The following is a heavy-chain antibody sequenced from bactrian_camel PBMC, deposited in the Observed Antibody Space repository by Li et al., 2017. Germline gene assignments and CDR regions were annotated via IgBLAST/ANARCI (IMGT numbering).Heavy chain of an antibody. CDR3: AAGVVPMDWRCMDTDFGH. Sequence: HVQLVESGGGSAQIGGSLRLSCVVSGDHRMVAWFRQGPGWTREGVAGLGDDGSTSYAKFAEGRFTISKDNAKNTLYLQMNSLKPEDTAMYYCAAGVVPMDWRCMDTDFGHWGQGTQVTVS. V-gene: IGHV3S55*01. CDR2: LGDDGST. J-gene: IGHJ6*01. D-gene: IGHD1*01. CDR1: GDHRMV.